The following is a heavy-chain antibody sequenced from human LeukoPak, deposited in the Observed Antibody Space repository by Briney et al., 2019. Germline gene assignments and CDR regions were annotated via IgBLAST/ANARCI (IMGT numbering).Heavy chain of an antibody. J-gene: IGHJ4*02. CDR3: ARSPSYDFWSGVRDFDY. CDR2: IYYSGST. V-gene: IGHV4-30-4*08. D-gene: IGHD3/OR15-3a*01. CDR1: GGSISSGDYY. Sequence: SQTLSLTCTVSGGSISSGDYYWSWIRQPPGKGLEWIGYIYYSGSTYYNPSLKSRVTISVDTSKNQFSLKLRSVTAADTAVYYCARSPSYDFWSGVRDFDYWGQGTLVTVSS.